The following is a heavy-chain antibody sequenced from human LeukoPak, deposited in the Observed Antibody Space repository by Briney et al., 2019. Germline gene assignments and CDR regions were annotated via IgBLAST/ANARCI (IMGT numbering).Heavy chain of an antibody. J-gene: IGHJ4*02. Sequence: GGSLRLSCVASGFTFSSHAMSWVRLAPGKGLEWVSAISGGGERTYYADSVKGRFTISRDNSKNTLYLQMNSLRAEDTAVYYCAKDRSAFDYWGQGTLVTVSS. D-gene: IGHD6-25*01. CDR2: ISGGGERT. CDR1: GFTFSSHA. CDR3: AKDRSAFDY. V-gene: IGHV3-23*01.